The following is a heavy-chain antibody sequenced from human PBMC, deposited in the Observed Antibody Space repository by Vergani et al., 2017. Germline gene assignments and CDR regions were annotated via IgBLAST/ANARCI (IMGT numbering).Heavy chain of an antibody. CDR2: ISWNSGAV. J-gene: IGHJ3*01. CDR3: TKGSVYYHDSAGHGYDPYTGFDL. V-gene: IGHV3-9*01. D-gene: IGHD5-12*01. CDR1: GITFWKFG. Sequence: EVDLVESGGGLAQPGGSLRLSCEASGITFWKFGMHWVRQGPGKGLEWVSGISWNSGAVDYADSVRGRFTISRDHAKHSLFLEMNSLRFEDTAVYFCTKGSVYYHDSAGHGYDPYTGFDLWGQGTVVTVSS.